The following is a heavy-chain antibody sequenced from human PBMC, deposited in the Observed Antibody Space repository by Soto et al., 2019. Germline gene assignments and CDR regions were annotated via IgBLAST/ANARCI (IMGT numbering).Heavy chain of an antibody. V-gene: IGHV3-33*01. CDR2: IWYDASKK. J-gene: IGHJ4*02. D-gene: IGHD2-15*01. CDR3: ARDLKASGGLGFDY. Sequence: QVQLVESGGGVVQPGRSLRLSCAASGFTFSTYGMHWVRQAPGKGLEWVAVIWYDASKKYYADSVKGRFTISRDNSKNTRYLQMNSLSAEDTAVYYCARDLKASGGLGFDYWGQGTLVTVSS. CDR1: GFTFSTYG.